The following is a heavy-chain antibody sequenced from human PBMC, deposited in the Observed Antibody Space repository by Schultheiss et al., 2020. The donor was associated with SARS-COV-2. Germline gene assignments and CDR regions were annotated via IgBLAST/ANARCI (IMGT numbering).Heavy chain of an antibody. D-gene: IGHD5-18*01. CDR2: IYYSGST. V-gene: IGHV4-59*01. Sequence: SETLSLTCAVYGGSFSGYYWSWIRQPPGKGLEWIGYIYYSGSTNYNPSLKSRVTISVDTSKNQFSLKLSSVTAADTAVYYCATRAALVRYYGLDVWGQGTTVTVSS. CDR3: ATRAALVRYYGLDV. J-gene: IGHJ6*02. CDR1: GGSFSGYY.